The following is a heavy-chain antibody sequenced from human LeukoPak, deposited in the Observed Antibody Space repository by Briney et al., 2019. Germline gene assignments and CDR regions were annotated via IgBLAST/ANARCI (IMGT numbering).Heavy chain of an antibody. V-gene: IGHV4-39*01. Sequence: SETLSLTCTVSGGSISSYYWGWIRQPPGKGLEWIGSIYYSGSTYYNPSLKSRVTISVDTSKNQFSLKLSSVTAADTAVYYCARRSYGRPLDYWGQGTLVTVSS. D-gene: IGHD4-17*01. CDR2: IYYSGST. J-gene: IGHJ4*02. CDR3: ARRSYGRPLDY. CDR1: GGSISSYY.